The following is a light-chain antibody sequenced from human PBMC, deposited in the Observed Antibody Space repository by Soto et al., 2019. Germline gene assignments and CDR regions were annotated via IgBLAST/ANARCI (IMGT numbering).Light chain of an antibody. V-gene: IGKV3-20*01. Sequence: EIVLTQSPGTLSLSPGERATLSCRASQSISSSYLAWYQQKPGQAPRLLIYGASSRATDIPDRFSGSGSGTDFTLTISRLEPEDFAVYYCQHYGNSAIFTFCPGTKVDIK. J-gene: IGKJ3*01. CDR1: QSISSSY. CDR3: QHYGNSAIFT. CDR2: GAS.